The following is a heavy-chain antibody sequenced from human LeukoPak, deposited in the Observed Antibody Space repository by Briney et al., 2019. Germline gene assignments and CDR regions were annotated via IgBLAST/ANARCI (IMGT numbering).Heavy chain of an antibody. CDR3: VRGPFADFPFDY. D-gene: IGHD2/OR15-2a*01. CDR1: GGSISSYY. CDR2: ISYSGST. V-gene: IGHV4-59*08. J-gene: IGHJ4*02. Sequence: PSETLSLTCTVSGGSISSYYWSWIRQPPGKGLEWIGFISYSGSTNYNPSLKSRVTISVDTSRNQFSPTVTSVTAADTAVYYCVRGPFADFPFDYWGQGALVTVSS.